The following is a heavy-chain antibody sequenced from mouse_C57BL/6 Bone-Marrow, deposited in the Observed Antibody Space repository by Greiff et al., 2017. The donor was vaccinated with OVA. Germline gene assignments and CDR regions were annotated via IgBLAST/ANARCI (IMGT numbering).Heavy chain of an antibody. Sequence: VQLQQPGAELVRPGTSVKLSCKASGYTFTSYWMHWVKQRPGQGLEWIGVIDPSDSYTNYNQKFKGKANLTVDTSSSTAYMQRSSLTSEYSAVYYCARDYYCNYVRFAYWGQGTLVTVSA. V-gene: IGHV1-59*01. CDR1: GYTFTSYW. J-gene: IGHJ3*01. CDR3: ARDYYCNYVRFAY. D-gene: IGHD2-1*01. CDR2: IDPSDSYT.